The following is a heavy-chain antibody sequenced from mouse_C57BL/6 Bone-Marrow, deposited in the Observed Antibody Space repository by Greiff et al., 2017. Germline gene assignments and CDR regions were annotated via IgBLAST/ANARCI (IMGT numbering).Heavy chain of an antibody. Sequence: EVKLMESGGGLVQPGGSLKLSCAASGFTFSDYYMYWVRQTPEKRLEWVAYISNGGGSTYYPDTVKGRFTISRDNAKNTLYLQMSRLKSEDTAMYYCARQEDYFDYWGQGTTLTVSS. CDR2: ISNGGGST. J-gene: IGHJ2*01. CDR3: ARQEDYFDY. V-gene: IGHV5-12*01. CDR1: GFTFSDYY.